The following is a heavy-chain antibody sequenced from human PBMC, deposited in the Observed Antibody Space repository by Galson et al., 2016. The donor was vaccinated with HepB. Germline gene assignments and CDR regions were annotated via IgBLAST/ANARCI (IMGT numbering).Heavy chain of an antibody. J-gene: IGHJ6*04. V-gene: IGHV3-74*01. CDR2: IKSDMST. CDR3: ARDYGYGLDV. D-gene: IGHD3-16*01. Sequence: SLRLSCAASGFTFSNYWMHWVRQAPGKGLVWVSYIKSDMSTNYADSVKGRFTISRDNAKNTLYLQWNSLRAEDTAAYFCARDYGYGLDVWGKGITVTVSS. CDR1: GFTFSNYW.